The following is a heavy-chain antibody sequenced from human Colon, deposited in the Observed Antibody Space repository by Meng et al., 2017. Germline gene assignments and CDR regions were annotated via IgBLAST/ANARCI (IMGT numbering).Heavy chain of an antibody. J-gene: IGHJ4*02. CDR1: GYTFTSYD. Sequence: QVQLVQSGAEVKKPGASVKVSCKASGYTFTSYDINWVRQATGQGLEWMGWIVPNSGDTNYAQKFQGRVTMTRDTSISTTYMELIRLTSDDTAVYYCARSTPSLDYWGQGTLVTVSS. D-gene: IGHD2-15*01. CDR2: IVPNSGDT. CDR3: ARSTPSLDY. V-gene: IGHV1-2*02.